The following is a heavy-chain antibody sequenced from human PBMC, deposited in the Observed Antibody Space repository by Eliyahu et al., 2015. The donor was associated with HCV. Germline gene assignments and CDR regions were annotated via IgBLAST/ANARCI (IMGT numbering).Heavy chain of an antibody. CDR1: GSSVSSGHY. Sequence: QVQLQESGPGLVKPSETLSLTSAVSGSSVSSGHYWGWIRQSPGKGLEWIGNIYHNGYTFYNPSLKSRVTISLDTPKNQFSLKLTSVTAADTAIYYCARDQEGYSDYWGQGTLVTVSA. CDR3: ARDQEGYSDY. J-gene: IGHJ4*02. V-gene: IGHV4-38-2*02. CDR2: IYHNGYT.